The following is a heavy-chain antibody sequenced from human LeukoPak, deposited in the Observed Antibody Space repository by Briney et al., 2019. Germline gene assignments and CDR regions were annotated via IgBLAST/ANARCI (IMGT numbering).Heavy chain of an antibody. Sequence: SVKVSCKASGGTFSSYAISWVRQAPGQGLEWMGGIIPIFGTANYAQKFQGRVTITADESTSTAYMELSSLRSEDTAVYYCAGDYYYDSSGYSDYWGQGTLVTVSS. CDR3: AGDYYYDSSGYSDY. CDR2: IIPIFGTA. V-gene: IGHV1-69*13. D-gene: IGHD3-22*01. CDR1: GGTFSSYA. J-gene: IGHJ4*02.